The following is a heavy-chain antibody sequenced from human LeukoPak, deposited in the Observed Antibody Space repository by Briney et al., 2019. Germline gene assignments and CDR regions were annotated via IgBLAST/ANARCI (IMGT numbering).Heavy chain of an antibody. V-gene: IGHV4-4*07. CDR3: ARAHIYSSGWFFDR. D-gene: IGHD6-19*01. CDR2: IYTSEST. J-gene: IGHJ4*02. Sequence: PSETLSLTCTVSGGSISSHYWSWIRQPAGKGLEWIGRIYTSESTNYNPSLKSRVTMSVDTSKNQFSLKVTSVTAADTAVYYCARAHIYSSGWFFDRWGQGTLVTVSS. CDR1: GGSISSHY.